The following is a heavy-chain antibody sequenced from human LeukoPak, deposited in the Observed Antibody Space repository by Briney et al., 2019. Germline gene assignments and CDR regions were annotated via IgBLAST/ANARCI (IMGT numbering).Heavy chain of an antibody. Sequence: GGSLRLSCAASGFTFSSYSMNWIRQAPGKRLEWVSSISSSTSYIYYADSVKGRFTISKDNAKNSLYLQMNSLRDEDTAVYYCAKHRFESGGYHSTDWGQGTLVTVSS. D-gene: IGHD3-22*01. CDR1: GFTFSSYS. J-gene: IGHJ4*02. CDR3: AKHRFESGGYHSTD. V-gene: IGHV3-21*04. CDR2: ISSSTSYI.